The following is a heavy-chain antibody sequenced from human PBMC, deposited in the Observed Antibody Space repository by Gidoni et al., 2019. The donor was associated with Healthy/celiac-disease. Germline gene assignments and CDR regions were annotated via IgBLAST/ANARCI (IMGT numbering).Heavy chain of an antibody. D-gene: IGHD6-13*01. CDR3: ARGSSSWYITFDY. Sequence: RTYYRSKWYNDYAVSVKSRITINPDTYKNQFSLQLNSVTPEDTAVYYCARGSSSWYITFDYWGQGTLVTVSS. J-gene: IGHJ4*02. V-gene: IGHV6-1*01. CDR2: TYYRSKWYN.